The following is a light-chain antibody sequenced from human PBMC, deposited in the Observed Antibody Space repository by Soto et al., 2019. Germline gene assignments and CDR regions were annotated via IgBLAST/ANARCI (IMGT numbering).Light chain of an antibody. CDR3: AAWDDILNGYV. CDR2: DVS. CDR1: SSDVGGYNY. Sequence: QSALTQPRSVSGSPGQSVTISCTGTSSDVGGYNYVSWYQQHPGKAPKLMIYDVSKRPSGVPDRFSGSTSGTSASLVIRGLQSEDEADYYCAAWDDILNGYVFGGGTKVTVL. V-gene: IGLV2-11*01. J-gene: IGLJ1*01.